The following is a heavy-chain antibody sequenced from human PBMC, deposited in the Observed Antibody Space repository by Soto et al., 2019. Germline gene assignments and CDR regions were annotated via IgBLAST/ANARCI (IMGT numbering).Heavy chain of an antibody. V-gene: IGHV4-4*02. J-gene: IGHJ3*02. D-gene: IGHD2-2*01. CDR2: IYHSGST. CDR1: GGSISSSNW. CDR3: AVVPAAIGDAFDI. Sequence: QVQLQESGPGLVKPSGTLSLTCAVSGGSISSSNWWSWVRQPPGKGLEWIGEIYHSGSTNYNPSLMSRVTISVDESKNQFSLTLCSVTAADTAVYYCAVVPAAIGDAFDIWGQGTMVTVSS.